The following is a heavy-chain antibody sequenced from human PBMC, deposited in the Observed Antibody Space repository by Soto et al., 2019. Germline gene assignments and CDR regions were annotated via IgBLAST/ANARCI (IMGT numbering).Heavy chain of an antibody. CDR3: TRSPGGSSSWYFYYYYGMDV. D-gene: IGHD6-13*01. CDR1: GFTFGDYA. CDR2: IRSKAYGGTT. J-gene: IGHJ6*02. Sequence: GGSLRLSCTASGFTFGDYAMSWFRQAPGKGLEWVGFIRSKAYGGTTEYAASVKGRFTISRDDSKSIAYLQMNSLKTEDTAVYYCTRSPGGSSSWYFYYYYGMDVWGQGTTVTVSS. V-gene: IGHV3-49*03.